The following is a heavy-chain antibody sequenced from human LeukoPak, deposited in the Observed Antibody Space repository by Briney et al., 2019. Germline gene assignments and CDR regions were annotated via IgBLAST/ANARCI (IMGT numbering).Heavy chain of an antibody. CDR1: GGSFSGYY. D-gene: IGHD3-10*01. V-gene: IGHV4-34*01. J-gene: IGHJ4*02. Sequence: TSETLSLTCAVYGGSFSGYYWSWIRQPPGKGLEWIGEINHSGSTNYNPSLKSRVTISVDTSKNQFSLKLSSVTAADTAVYYCARQMVRGVIGYWGQGTLVTVSS. CDR2: INHSGST. CDR3: ARQMVRGVIGY.